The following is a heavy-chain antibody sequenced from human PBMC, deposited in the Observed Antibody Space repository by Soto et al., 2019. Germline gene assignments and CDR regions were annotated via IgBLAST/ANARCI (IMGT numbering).Heavy chain of an antibody. J-gene: IGHJ6*02. V-gene: IGHV3-30-3*01. Sequence: QVQLVESGGGVVQPGRSLRLSCAASGFTFSSYAMHWVRQAPGKGLEWVAVISYDGSNKYYADSVKGRFTISRDNSKNTLYLQMNSLRAEDTAVYYCARGPSWLEDHYYYGMDVWGQGTTVTVSS. D-gene: IGHD6-19*01. CDR2: ISYDGSNK. CDR3: ARGPSWLEDHYYYGMDV. CDR1: GFTFSSYA.